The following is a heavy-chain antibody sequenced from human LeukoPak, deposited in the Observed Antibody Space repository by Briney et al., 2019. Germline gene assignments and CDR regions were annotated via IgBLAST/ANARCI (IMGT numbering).Heavy chain of an antibody. D-gene: IGHD6-19*01. CDR1: GGSVYTSDYY. J-gene: IGHJ4*02. CDR3: ARDSGIAVAGGFDY. Sequence: SETLSLTCTVSGGSVYTSDYYWGWVRQPPGKGPEWIGDIFYTGKTNYNPSLKSRVSISIDTSKNQFSLKLSSVTAADTAVYYCARDSGIAVAGGFDYWGQGTLVTVSS. CDR2: IFYTGKT. V-gene: IGHV4-61*08.